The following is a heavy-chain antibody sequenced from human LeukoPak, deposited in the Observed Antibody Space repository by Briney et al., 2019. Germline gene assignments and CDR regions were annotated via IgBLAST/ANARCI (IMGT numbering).Heavy chain of an antibody. J-gene: IGHJ4*02. CDR1: GDSVSSNSVA. V-gene: IGHV6-1*01. Sequence: SQTLSLTCAISGDSVSSNSVAWNWIRQSPSRGLEWLGRTYYRSKWYNGYAASVKSRITINPDTSKNQFSLQLNSVTPEDTAVYYCARGKGGMIDNWGQGILVTVSS. CDR2: TYYRSKWYN. CDR3: ARGKGGMIDN. D-gene: IGHD1-26*01.